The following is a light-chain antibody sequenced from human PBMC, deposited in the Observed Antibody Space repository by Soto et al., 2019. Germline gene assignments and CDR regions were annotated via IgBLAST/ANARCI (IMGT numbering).Light chain of an antibody. CDR2: EVS. CDR3: SSYAGSNIVV. J-gene: IGLJ2*01. V-gene: IGLV2-8*01. Sequence: QSVLTQPPSASGSPGQSVTISCTGTSSDVGGYNFVSWYQQHPGKAPKLMIYEVSERPSGVPDRFSGSKSGNTASLTVSGLQAEDEADYYCSSYAGSNIVVFGGGTKVT. CDR1: SSDVGGYNF.